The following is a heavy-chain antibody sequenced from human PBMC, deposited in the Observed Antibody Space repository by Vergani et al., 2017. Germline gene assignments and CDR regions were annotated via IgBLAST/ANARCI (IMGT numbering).Heavy chain of an antibody. D-gene: IGHD1-26*01. CDR2: IWYDGSNK. CDR1: GFTFSSYG. CDR3: ARDEYVGATPIDY. V-gene: IGHV3-33*01. J-gene: IGHJ4*02. Sequence: QVQLVESGGGVVQPGRSLRLSCAASGFTFSSYGMHWVRQAPGKGLEWVAVIWYDGSNKYYADSVKGRFTISRDNSKNTLYLQMNSLRAEDTAVYYCARDEYVGATPIDYWGQGTLVTVSS.